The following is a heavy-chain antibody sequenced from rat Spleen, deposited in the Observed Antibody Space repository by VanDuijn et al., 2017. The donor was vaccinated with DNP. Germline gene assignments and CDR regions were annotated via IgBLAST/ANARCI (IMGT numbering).Heavy chain of an antibody. J-gene: IGHJ2*01. V-gene: IGHV5-25*01. D-gene: IGHD1-6*01. CDR2: ISPGGDNT. Sequence: EVQLVESGGGLVQPGRSMKLSCIASGFTFRNYYMAWVRQAPTRGLEWVASISPGGDNTFFRDSVKGRFTISRDTAKSSLYLQMNSLKSEDTATYYCTRGVYYGSSWAFDYWGHGVMVTVSS. CDR3: TRGVYYGSSWAFDY. CDR1: GFTFRNYY.